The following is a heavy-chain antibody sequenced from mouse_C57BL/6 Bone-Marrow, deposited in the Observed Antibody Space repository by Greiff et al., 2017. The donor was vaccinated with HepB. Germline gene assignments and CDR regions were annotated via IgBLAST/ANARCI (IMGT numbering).Heavy chain of an antibody. CDR2: IDPSDSYT. D-gene: IGHD2-5*01. J-gene: IGHJ2*01. CDR1: GYTFTSYW. Sequence: VQLQQPGAELVKPGASVKLSCKASGYTFTSYWMQWVKQRPGQGLEWIGEIDPSDSYTNYNQKFKGKATLTVDTSSSTAYMQLSSLTSEDSAVYYCARSGYSSYFDYWGQGTTLTVSS. CDR3: ARSGYSSYFDY. V-gene: IGHV1-50*01.